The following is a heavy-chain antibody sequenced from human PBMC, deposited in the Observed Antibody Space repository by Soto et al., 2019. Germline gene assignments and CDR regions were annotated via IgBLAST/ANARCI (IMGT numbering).Heavy chain of an antibody. J-gene: IGHJ4*02. CDR3: ARTYYYGSGSLYYFDY. CDR1: GGSISSGDYY. D-gene: IGHD3-10*01. V-gene: IGHV4-61*08. Sequence: SETLSLTCTVSGGSISSGDYYWSWIRQHPGKGLEWIGYIYYSGSTNYNPSLKSRVTISVDTSKNQFSLKLSSVTAADTAVYYCARTYYYGSGSLYYFDYWGQGTLVTVSS. CDR2: IYYSGST.